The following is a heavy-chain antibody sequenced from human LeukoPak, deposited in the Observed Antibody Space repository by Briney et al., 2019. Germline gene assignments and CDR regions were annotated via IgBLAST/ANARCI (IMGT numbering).Heavy chain of an antibody. CDR1: GGSISSYY. CDR3: ASLYNWNDGFDY. Sequence: SETLSLTCTVSGGSISSYYWSWIRQPPGKGLEWIGYIYYSGSTNYNPSLKSRVTISVDTSKNQFSLELSSVTAADTAVYYCASLYNWNDGFDYWGQGTLVTVSS. D-gene: IGHD1-20*01. CDR2: IYYSGST. J-gene: IGHJ4*02. V-gene: IGHV4-59*08.